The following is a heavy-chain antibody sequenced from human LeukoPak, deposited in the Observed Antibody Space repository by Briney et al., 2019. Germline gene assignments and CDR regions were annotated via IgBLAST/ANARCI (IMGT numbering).Heavy chain of an antibody. CDR2: IYYSGST. J-gene: IGHJ4*02. CDR1: GDSISSSSYY. CDR3: ANEQQLVRFDY. V-gene: IGHV4-39*01. D-gene: IGHD6-13*01. Sequence: SETLSLTCSVSGDSISSSSYYWGWIRQPPGKGLEWIGSIYYSGSTYYNPSLKSRVTISVDTSKNQFSLKLSSVTAADTAVYYCANEQQLVRFDYWGQGTLVTVSS.